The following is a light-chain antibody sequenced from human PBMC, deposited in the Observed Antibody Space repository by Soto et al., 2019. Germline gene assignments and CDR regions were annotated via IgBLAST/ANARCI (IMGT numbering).Light chain of an antibody. V-gene: IGLV2-18*02. CDR2: EVS. CDR3: SSYTSSSTYV. CDR1: SSDVGSYNR. J-gene: IGLJ1*01. Sequence: QSALTQPPSVSGSPGQSVTISCTGTSSDVGSYNRVSWYQQPPGTAPKLMIYEVSNRPSGVPDRFSASKSGNTASLTISGLQAEDEADYYCSSYTSSSTYVFETGTKLTVL.